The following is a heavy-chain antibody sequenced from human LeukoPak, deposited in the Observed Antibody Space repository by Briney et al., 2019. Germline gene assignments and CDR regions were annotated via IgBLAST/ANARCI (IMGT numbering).Heavy chain of an antibody. D-gene: IGHD4-17*01. J-gene: IGHJ4*02. CDR3: AIIYGDYSDFDY. CDR1: GGSLSGYY. CDR2: STHHGST. V-gene: IGHV4-34*01. Sequence: PSETLSLTCAVYGGSLSGYYWSWVRQPPGKGLEWIGESTHHGSTNYNPSLKSRVTMSVDTSKKQFSLKLSSVTAADTAVYYCAIIYGDYSDFDYWGQGTLVTVSS.